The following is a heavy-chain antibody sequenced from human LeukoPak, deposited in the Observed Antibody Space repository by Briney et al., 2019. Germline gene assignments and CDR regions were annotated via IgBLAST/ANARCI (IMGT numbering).Heavy chain of an antibody. J-gene: IGHJ3*02. V-gene: IGHV3-30-3*01. CDR1: GFIFSSYA. D-gene: IGHD2-21*02. CDR3: ARVTYCGGDSVGACGALDI. CDR2: ISYDGSNK. Sequence: PGGSLRLSCAASGFIFSSYAMHWVRQAPGKGLEWVAVISYDGSNKYYADSVKGRFTISRDNSKNTLYLQMNSLRAEDTAVYYCARVTYCGGDSVGACGALDIWGQGTMVTVSS.